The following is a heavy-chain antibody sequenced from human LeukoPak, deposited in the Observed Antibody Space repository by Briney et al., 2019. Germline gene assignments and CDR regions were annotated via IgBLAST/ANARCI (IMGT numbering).Heavy chain of an antibody. CDR1: GFTFSSYA. J-gene: IGHJ4*02. Sequence: GRSLRLSCAASGFTFSSYAMRWVRQAPGKGLEWVAVISYDGSNKYYADSVKGRFTISRDNSKNTLYLQMNSLRAEDTAVYYCARSGTGGHFDYWGQGTLVTVSS. V-gene: IGHV3-30-3*01. CDR3: ARSGTGGHFDY. D-gene: IGHD7-27*01. CDR2: ISYDGSNK.